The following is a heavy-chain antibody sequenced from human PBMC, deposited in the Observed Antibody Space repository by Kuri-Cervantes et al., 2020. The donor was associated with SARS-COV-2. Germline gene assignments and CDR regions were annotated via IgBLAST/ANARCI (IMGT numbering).Heavy chain of an antibody. Sequence: SETLSLTCAVYGGSFSGYYWSWIRQPPGKGLEWIGEINHSGSTNYNPSLKSRVTISVDTSKNQFSLKLSSVTAADTAVYYCARDQRLSGYFDYWGQGTLVTVSS. CDR2: INHSGST. D-gene: IGHD2-15*01. V-gene: IGHV4-34*01. CDR3: ARDQRLSGYFDY. J-gene: IGHJ4*02. CDR1: GGSFSGYY.